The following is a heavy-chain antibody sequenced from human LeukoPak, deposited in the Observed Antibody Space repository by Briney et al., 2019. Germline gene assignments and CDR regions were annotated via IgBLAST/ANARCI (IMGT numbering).Heavy chain of an antibody. V-gene: IGHV1-24*01. J-gene: IGHJ4*02. CDR3: ATGWTPYGHEF. D-gene: IGHD3-10*01. CDR2: FDPQDGET. Sequence: ASVKVSCKVSGYTVTELSMHWVRQAPGKGLEWMGGFDPQDGETIYAQKFQGRVTMAEDTSTNTAYMELSSLTSDDTAVYYCATGWTPYGHEFWGQGTLVTVSS. CDR1: GYTVTELS.